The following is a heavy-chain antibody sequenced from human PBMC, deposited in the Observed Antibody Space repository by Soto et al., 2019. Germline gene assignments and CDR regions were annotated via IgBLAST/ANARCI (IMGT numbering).Heavy chain of an antibody. Sequence: LLLQSGAELKKPGASVKISCKASGYSFSTYDISWLRQAPGQQPEWMGRISPKSGNTNYAQKFQVRVTMTADTSSNTAYMELRGLRSDDTATYYCATSYDSGFDPWGQGTLVTVSA. CDR2: ISPKSGNT. J-gene: IGHJ5*02. V-gene: IGHV1-18*04. CDR1: GYSFSTYD. D-gene: IGHD3-3*01. CDR3: ATSYDSGFDP.